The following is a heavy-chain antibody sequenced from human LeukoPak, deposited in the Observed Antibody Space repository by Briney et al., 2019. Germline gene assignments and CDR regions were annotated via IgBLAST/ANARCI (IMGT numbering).Heavy chain of an antibody. CDR2: ITWDGGRT. J-gene: IGHJ4*02. CDR3: AKDFGLGSGYYHALDS. Sequence: GGSLRLSCTASGFNFNGYTMHWVRQAPGKGLEWVSLITWDGGRTYYADSLKGRFANSRDNNKNSLYLQMNSLRIEDTAFYYCAKDFGLGSGYYHALDSWGQGTLVTVSS. D-gene: IGHD3-22*01. V-gene: IGHV3-43*01. CDR1: GFNFNGYT.